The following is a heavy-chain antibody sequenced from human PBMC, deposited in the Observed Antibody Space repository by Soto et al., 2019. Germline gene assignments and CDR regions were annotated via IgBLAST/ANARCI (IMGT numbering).Heavy chain of an antibody. CDR1: GYTFTNYG. Sequence: QVQLVQSGPEVKKPGASVKVSCKASGYTFTNYGLSWVRQAPRQGLEWMGWISTYNRDTNYAQKHQGRVCLTTDTSTSIDYKEVRSLISAATAGYYCARPEKWVTGGIGGYWGHGALVTVYS. CDR2: ISTYNRDT. D-gene: IGHD1-20*01. J-gene: IGHJ4*01. V-gene: IGHV1-18*04. CDR3: ARPEKWVTGGIGGY.